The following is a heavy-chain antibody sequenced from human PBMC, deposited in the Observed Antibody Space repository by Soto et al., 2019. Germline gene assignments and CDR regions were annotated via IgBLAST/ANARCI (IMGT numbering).Heavy chain of an antibody. Sequence: QVQLQESGPGLVKPSETLSLTCTVFGGSIRPYYWSWIRQPPGKELEWIGYIYYTGSTNYSPSLKSRVTMSLDTSKQLLSLKLNSVTAADTAVYYCARGSPLSSSFPLDYWGQGSLVAVSS. J-gene: IGHJ4*02. V-gene: IGHV4-59*12. CDR1: GGSIRPYY. CDR3: ARGSPLSSSFPLDY. CDR2: IYYTGST. D-gene: IGHD6-6*01.